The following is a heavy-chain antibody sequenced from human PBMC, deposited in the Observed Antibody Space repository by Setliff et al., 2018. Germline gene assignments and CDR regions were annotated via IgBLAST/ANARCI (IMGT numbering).Heavy chain of an antibody. CDR2: INHSGST. D-gene: IGHD4-17*01. J-gene: IGHJ2*01. Sequence: SETLSLTCAVYGGSFSGYYWSWIRQPPGKGLEWIGEINHSGSTNFHPSLKSRVAISVDPSKNQFYLNLRSVTAADTAVYFCARGTKTMVINYWYFDAWGRGTPVTVSS. CDR1: GGSFSGYY. V-gene: IGHV4-34*01. CDR3: ARGTKTMVINYWYFDA.